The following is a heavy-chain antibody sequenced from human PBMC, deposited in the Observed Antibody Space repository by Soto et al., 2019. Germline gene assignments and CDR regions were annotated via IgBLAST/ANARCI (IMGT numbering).Heavy chain of an antibody. J-gene: IGHJ6*02. D-gene: IGHD6-13*01. Sequence: SETLSLTCTVSGGSISSGGYYWSWIRQHPGKGLEWIGYIYYSGSTYYNPSLKSRVTISVDTSKNQFSLKLSSVTAADTAVYHCAREEAAAGTVYYYGMDVWGQGTTVTVSS. CDR2: IYYSGST. CDR3: AREEAAAGTVYYYGMDV. CDR1: GGSISSGGYY. V-gene: IGHV4-31*03.